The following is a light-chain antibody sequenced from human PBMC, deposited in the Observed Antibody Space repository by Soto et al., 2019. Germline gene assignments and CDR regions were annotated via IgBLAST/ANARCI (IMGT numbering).Light chain of an antibody. CDR3: QQYESYWGT. V-gene: IGKV1-5*01. CDR2: DAS. J-gene: IGKJ1*01. Sequence: DIQMTQSPSTLSASIGDRVTITCRASQSISNWLAWYQQKPGRAPTLLIYDASNLESGVPSRFSGSGSGTDFTLTISSLQPDDFATYYCQQYESYWGTFGQGTKVDIK. CDR1: QSISNW.